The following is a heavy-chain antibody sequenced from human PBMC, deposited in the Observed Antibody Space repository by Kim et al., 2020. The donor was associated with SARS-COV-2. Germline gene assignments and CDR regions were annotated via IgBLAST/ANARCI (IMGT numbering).Heavy chain of an antibody. V-gene: IGHV3-11*05. CDR3: ARDHEALLWFGESYGMDV. CDR2: ISSSSSYT. Sequence: GGSLRLSCAASGFTFSDYYMSWIRQAPGKGLEWVSYISSSSSYTNYADSVKGRFTISRDNARNSLYLQMNSLRAEDTAVYYCARDHEALLWFGESYGMDVWGQGTTVTVSS. J-gene: IGHJ6*02. CDR1: GFTFSDYY. D-gene: IGHD3-10*01.